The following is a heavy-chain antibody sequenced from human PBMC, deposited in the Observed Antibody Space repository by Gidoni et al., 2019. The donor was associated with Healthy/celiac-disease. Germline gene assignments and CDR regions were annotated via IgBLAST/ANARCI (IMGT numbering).Heavy chain of an antibody. CDR1: GGSIGSSSYY. V-gene: IGHV4-39*01. CDR2: LYDRGRT. D-gene: IGHD6-13*01. CDR3: ARQIGYSSSWYQFDVDWFDP. Sequence: QLQLQESGPGLVKPSETLSLTCTVSGGSIGSSSYYWGWIRQPPGKGLEWIGSLYDRGRTYYNPSLKIRVTISVDTSKNQFSLKLSSVTAADTAVYYCARQIGYSSSWYQFDVDWFDPWGQGTLVTVSS. J-gene: IGHJ5*02.